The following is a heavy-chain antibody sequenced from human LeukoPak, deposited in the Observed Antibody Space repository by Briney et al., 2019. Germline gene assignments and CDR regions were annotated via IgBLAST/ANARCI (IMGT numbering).Heavy chain of an antibody. CDR2: MNPNSGNT. CDR1: GYTFTSYD. CDR3: ARRHGRCSDGSCYYPDY. J-gene: IGHJ4*02. D-gene: IGHD2-15*01. Sequence: ASVKVSCKASGYTFTSYDINWVRQATGQGLEWMGWMNPNSGNTGYAQKFQGRVTMTRNSSITTAYMELSSLRSEDTAVYYCARRHGRCSDGSCYYPDYWGQGTMVTVSS. V-gene: IGHV1-8*01.